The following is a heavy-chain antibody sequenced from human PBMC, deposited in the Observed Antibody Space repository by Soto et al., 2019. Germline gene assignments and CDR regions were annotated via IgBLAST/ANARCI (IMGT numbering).Heavy chain of an antibody. Sequence: ASVKVSCKASGYTFTGYGISWVRQAPGQGLEWMGCIIAYNGNTNYAQKLQCRVTMTTDTSTSTAYMELRSLRSDDTAVYYCARVPLLRFLEWLLYPFYYYYMDVWGKGTTVTVSS. CDR3: ARVPLLRFLEWLLYPFYYYYMDV. CDR2: IIAYNGNT. CDR1: GYTFTGYG. V-gene: IGHV1-18*01. D-gene: IGHD3-3*01. J-gene: IGHJ6*03.